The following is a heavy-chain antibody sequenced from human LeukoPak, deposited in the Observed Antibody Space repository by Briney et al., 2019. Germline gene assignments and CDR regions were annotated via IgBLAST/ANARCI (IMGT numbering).Heavy chain of an antibody. CDR2: ISGGGSST. CDR1: GFTFSSYA. Sequence: GGSLRLSCPASGFTFSSYAMSWVRQAPGKGLGWVSGISGGGSSTYYADSVKGRFTIARDNSKNTLYLQMNSLRAEDTGVYYRAKVAYYYDSSSDYYYNYGMDVWGQGTTVTVSS. CDR3: AKVAYYYDSSSDYYYNYGMDV. J-gene: IGHJ6*02. D-gene: IGHD3-22*01. V-gene: IGHV3-23*01.